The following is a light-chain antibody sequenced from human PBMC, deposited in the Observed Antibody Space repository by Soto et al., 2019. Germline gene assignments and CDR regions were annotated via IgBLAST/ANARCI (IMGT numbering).Light chain of an antibody. CDR2: DAS. J-gene: IGKJ4*01. CDR3: QQRSKWLT. CDR1: QSVRSY. V-gene: IGKV3-11*01. Sequence: EIVLTQSPATLSLSPGERATLSCRASQSVRSYLAWYQQRPGQAPRLLIYDASSRATGVPARFSGSGSGTDFTLTISSLEPEDFAVYYCQQRSKWLTFGGGTKVEIK.